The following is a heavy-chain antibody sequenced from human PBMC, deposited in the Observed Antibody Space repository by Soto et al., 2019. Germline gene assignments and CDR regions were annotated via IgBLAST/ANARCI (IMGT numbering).Heavy chain of an antibody. CDR3: ARAREGLELWRWAFDI. V-gene: IGHV3-9*01. CDR1: GFTFDDYA. D-gene: IGHD1-7*01. Sequence: GGSLRLSCAASGFTFDDYAMHWVRQAPGKGLEWVSGISWNSGSIGYADSVKGRFTISGDNSKNTLYLQMNSLRAEDTAVDYCARAREGLELWRWAFDIWGQGTMVTVSS. CDR2: ISWNSGSI. J-gene: IGHJ3*02.